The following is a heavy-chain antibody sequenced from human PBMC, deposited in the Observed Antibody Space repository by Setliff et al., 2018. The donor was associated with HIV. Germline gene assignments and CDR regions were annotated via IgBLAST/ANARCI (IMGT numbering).Heavy chain of an antibody. J-gene: IGHJ4*02. CDR3: SRDRSATWTPTNY. CDR1: GYTFVDDG. Sequence: GASVKVSCKASGYTFVDDGITWVRQAPGQGLEWMGWIGAYNGDTKYAQKFQDRVTMTIDTSASTAYMELRSLTSDDTAMYYCSRDRSATWTPTNYWGQGTLVTVSS. V-gene: IGHV1-18*01. CDR2: IGAYNGDT. D-gene: IGHD6-25*01.